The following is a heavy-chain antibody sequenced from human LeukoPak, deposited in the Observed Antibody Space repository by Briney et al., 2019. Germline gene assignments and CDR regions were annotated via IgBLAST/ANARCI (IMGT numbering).Heavy chain of an antibody. CDR2: MNPNSGNT. J-gene: IGHJ4*02. Sequence: GASVKVSCKASGYTFTSYDINWVRQAAGQGLEWMGWMNPNSGNTGYAQKFQGRVTMTRNTSISTAYMELSSLRSEGTAVYYCARIYDSSGYYFTYWGQGTLVTVSS. CDR1: GYTFTSYD. V-gene: IGHV1-8*01. D-gene: IGHD3-22*01. CDR3: ARIYDSSGYYFTY.